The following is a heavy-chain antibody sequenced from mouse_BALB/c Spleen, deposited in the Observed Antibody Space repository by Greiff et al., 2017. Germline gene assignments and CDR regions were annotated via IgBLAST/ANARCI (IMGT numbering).Heavy chain of an antibody. CDR1: GFSLTDYG. CDR3: AKHGGGNYGEYAMDY. CDR2: IWGGGST. J-gene: IGHJ4*01. V-gene: IGHV2-6-5*01. D-gene: IGHD2-1*01. Sequence: VKLMESGPGLVAPSQSLSITCTVSGFSLTDYGVSWIRQPPGKGLEWLGVIWGGGSTYYNSALKSRLSISKDNSKSQVFLKMNSLQTDDTAMYYCAKHGGGNYGEYAMDYWGQGTSVTVSS.